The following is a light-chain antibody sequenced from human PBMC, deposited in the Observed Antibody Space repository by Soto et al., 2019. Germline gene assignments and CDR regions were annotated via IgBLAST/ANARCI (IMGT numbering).Light chain of an antibody. J-gene: IGKJ5*01. CDR3: QQYVVGSTLS. V-gene: IGKV3-20*01. Sequence: EIVLTQSPGTLSLSPGQRATLSCRASQSVGSSLAWYRQRAGESPMLLIADASTRAAGIPDRFSGSGSETDFSLSISRLEPEDFALYYCQQYVVGSTLSFGLGTRLEIK. CDR1: QSVGSS. CDR2: DAS.